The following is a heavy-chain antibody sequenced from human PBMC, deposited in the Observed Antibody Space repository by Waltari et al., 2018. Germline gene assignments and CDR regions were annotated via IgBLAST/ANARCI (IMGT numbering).Heavy chain of an antibody. J-gene: IGHJ6*02. V-gene: IGHV1-3*04. CDR3: ARSSASFGHYYYVGMDV. Sequence: QVHFVQSGADVKTTGAALRLSCTIFGYPHPSTPLTWGRQAPGQSLEWMAWINTASGKTQYSEKFQGRVTLTTDTAATTVFLDVSSLRTEDTAVYYCARSSASFGHYYYVGMDVWGQGTSVTVSS. CDR1: GYPHPSTP. CDR2: INTASGKT. D-gene: IGHD3-3*01.